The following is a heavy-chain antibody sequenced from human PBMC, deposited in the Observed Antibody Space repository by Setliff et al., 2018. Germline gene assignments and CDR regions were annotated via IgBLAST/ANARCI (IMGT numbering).Heavy chain of an antibody. D-gene: IGHD6-13*01. J-gene: IGHJ6*02. CDR1: GGSISSYY. V-gene: IGHV4-59*08. Sequence: SETLSLTCTVSGGSISSYYWSWIRQPPGKGLEWIGYIYYTGSTNYNPPLKSRVTISVDTSKNQFSLKLSSVTAADTAVYYCARSAGYSSSWYNYYYGMDVWGQGTTVTVSS. CDR3: ARSAGYSSSWYNYYYGMDV. CDR2: IYYTGST.